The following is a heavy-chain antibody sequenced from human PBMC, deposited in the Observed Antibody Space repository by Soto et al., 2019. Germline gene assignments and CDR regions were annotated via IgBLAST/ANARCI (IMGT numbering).Heavy chain of an antibody. CDR1: GFIVSDNY. CDR3: AREVSGTSFDY. J-gene: IGHJ4*02. V-gene: IGHV3-53*01. CDR2: TYTGGYT. D-gene: IGHD1-7*01. Sequence: GGSLRLSCAASGFIVSDNYINWVRQAPGKGLEWVSVTYTGGYTYYAESVKGRFTISRDNSKNTLYLQMNSLRAEDTAVYYCAREVSGTSFDYWGQGTLVTVSS.